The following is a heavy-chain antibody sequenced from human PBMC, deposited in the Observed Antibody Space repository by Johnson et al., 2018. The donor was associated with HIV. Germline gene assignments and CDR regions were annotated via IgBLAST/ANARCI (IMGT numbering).Heavy chain of an antibody. D-gene: IGHD1-26*01. CDR2: ISWNSGSI. Sequence: LVESGGGVVQPGRSLRASCAASGFTFDDYAMHWVRQAPGKGLEWVSGISWNSGSIGYADSVKGRFTISRDNAKNSLYLQMNSLRAEDTALYYCAKDMSVGASPVAFDIWGQGTMVTVSS. J-gene: IGHJ3*02. CDR3: AKDMSVGASPVAFDI. V-gene: IGHV3-9*01. CDR1: GFTFDDYA.